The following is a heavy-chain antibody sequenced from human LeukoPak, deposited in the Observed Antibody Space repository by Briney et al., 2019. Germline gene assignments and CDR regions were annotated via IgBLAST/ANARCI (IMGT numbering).Heavy chain of an antibody. D-gene: IGHD1-20*01. V-gene: IGHV3-7*01. CDR1: GFTFSSYW. Sequence: GGSLRLSCAASGFTFSSYWMSWVRQAPGKGLEWVANIKPDGSEKYYMDSVKGRFTISRDNAKNSLYLQMNSLRAEDTAVYYCASGGYNWNRLDYWGQGTLVTVSS. CDR2: IKPDGSEK. CDR3: ASGGYNWNRLDY. J-gene: IGHJ4*02.